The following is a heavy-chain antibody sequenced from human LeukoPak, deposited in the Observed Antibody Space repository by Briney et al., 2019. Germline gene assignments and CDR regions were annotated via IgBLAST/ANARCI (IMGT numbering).Heavy chain of an antibody. J-gene: IGHJ4*02. CDR1: EFTFSSFA. V-gene: IGHV3-23*01. Sequence: GGSLRLSCAASEFTFSSFAMSWVRQPPGKGLEWVSTISSSGGSTFYAESVKGRFTISRDNNENTLYLQMNSLRVEDTAVYYCAKERQLVPGYFDYWGQGTLVTVSS. D-gene: IGHD6-13*01. CDR3: AKERQLVPGYFDY. CDR2: ISSSGGST.